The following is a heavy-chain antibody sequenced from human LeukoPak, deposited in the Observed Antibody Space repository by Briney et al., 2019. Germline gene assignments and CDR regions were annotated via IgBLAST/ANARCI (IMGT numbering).Heavy chain of an antibody. CDR1: GFTFSGYG. CDR2: IRYDGSNK. D-gene: IGHD3-10*01. J-gene: IGHJ4*02. Sequence: GGSLRLSCAASGFTFSGYGMHWVRQAPGKGLEWVAFIRYDGSNKYYADSVKGRFTISRDNSKNTLYLQMNSLRAEDTAVYYCAKDLEGSGSFNFDYWGQGTLVTVSS. CDR3: AKDLEGSGSFNFDY. V-gene: IGHV3-30*02.